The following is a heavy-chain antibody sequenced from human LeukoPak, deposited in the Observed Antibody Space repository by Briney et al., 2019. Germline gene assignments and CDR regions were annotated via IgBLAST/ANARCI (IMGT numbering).Heavy chain of an antibody. CDR3: ARTFSHWGWLGDYYFDC. D-gene: IGHD5-24*01. Sequence: GGSLRLSCAASGFTFSNYYMSWIRQAPGKGLEWVSYISNSDNTIYYEDSVKGRFTIARDNANNLLYLQMDSLRVEDTAVYYCARTFSHWGWLGDYYFDCWGRGTLVTVSS. V-gene: IGHV3-11*01. CDR1: GFTFSNYY. CDR2: ISNSDNTI. J-gene: IGHJ4*02.